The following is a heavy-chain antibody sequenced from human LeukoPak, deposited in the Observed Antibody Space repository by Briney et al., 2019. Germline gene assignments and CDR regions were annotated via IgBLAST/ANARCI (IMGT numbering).Heavy chain of an antibody. D-gene: IGHD1/OR15-1a*01. J-gene: IGHJ4*02. CDR2: INPNSGGT. CDR1: GYTFTGYY. CDR3: ARLKTGTLASFDY. V-gene: IGHV1-2*02. Sequence: ASVKVSCKASGYTFTGYYMHWVRQAPGQGLEWMGWINPNSGGTNYAQKFQGRVTMTRDTSISTAYVELSRLRSDDTAVYYCARLKTGTLASFDYWGQGTLVTVSS.